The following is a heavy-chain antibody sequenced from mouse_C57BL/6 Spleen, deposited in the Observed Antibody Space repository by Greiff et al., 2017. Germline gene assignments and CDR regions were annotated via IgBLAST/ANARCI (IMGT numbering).Heavy chain of an antibody. D-gene: IGHD2-14*01. CDR3: ARDCTRAMDY. V-gene: IGHV1-59*01. J-gene: IGHJ4*01. CDR2: IDPSDSYT. Sequence: LVRPGTSVKLSCQASGDTFTSYWMHWVKQRPGQGLEWIGVIDPSDSYTNYNQKFKGKATLTVDTSSSTAYMQLSSLTSEDSAVYYCARDCTRAMDYWGQGTSVTVSS. CDR1: GDTFTSYW.